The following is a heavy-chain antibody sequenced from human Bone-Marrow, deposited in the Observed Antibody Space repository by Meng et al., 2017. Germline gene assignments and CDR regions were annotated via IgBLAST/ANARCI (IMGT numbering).Heavy chain of an antibody. Sequence: ASVKVSCKASGYTFTGYYMHWVRQAPGQGLEWMGWISAYNGNTNYAQKLQGRVTMTTDTSTSTAYMELRSLRSDDTAVYYCARAYYDTFDIWGQGTMVTVSS. J-gene: IGHJ3*02. V-gene: IGHV1-18*04. D-gene: IGHD3-22*01. CDR2: ISAYNGNT. CDR3: ARAYYDTFDI. CDR1: GYTFTGYY.